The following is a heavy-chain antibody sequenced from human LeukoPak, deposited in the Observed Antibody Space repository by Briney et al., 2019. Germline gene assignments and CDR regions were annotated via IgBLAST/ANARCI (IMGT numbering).Heavy chain of an antibody. V-gene: IGHV4-34*01. CDR2: INHSRST. CDR1: GGSFSGYY. D-gene: IGHD3-22*01. Sequence: WETLSLTCAVYGGSFSGYYWSWIRQPPGKGLEWIGEINHSRSTNYNPSLKSRVTISVDTSKNQFSLKLSSVTAADTAVYYCARVRRYYYDSSGYYYGAYYCYMDVWGKGTTVTVSS. CDR3: ARVRRYYYDSSGYYYGAYYCYMDV. J-gene: IGHJ6*03.